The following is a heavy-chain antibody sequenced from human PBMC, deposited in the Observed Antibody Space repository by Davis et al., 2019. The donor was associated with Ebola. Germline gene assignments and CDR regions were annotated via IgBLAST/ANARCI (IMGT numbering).Heavy chain of an antibody. CDR2: INHSGST. CDR1: GGSFSGYY. J-gene: IGHJ3*02. Sequence: SETLSLTCAVYGGSFSGYYWSWIRQPPGKGLEWIGEINHSGSTNYNPSLKSRVTISVDTSKNQFSLKLSSVTAADTAVYYCARPLATSGRAYDAFDIWGQGTVVTVSS. V-gene: IGHV4-34*01. D-gene: IGHD6-13*01. CDR3: ARPLATSGRAYDAFDI.